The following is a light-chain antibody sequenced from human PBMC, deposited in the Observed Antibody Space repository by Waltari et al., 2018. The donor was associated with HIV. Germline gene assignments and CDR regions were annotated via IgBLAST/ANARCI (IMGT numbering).Light chain of an antibody. CDR1: SGHSTYA. Sequence: QLVLTQSPYASASLGASVKLTCTLSSGHSTYAIAWHQQQPEKGPRYLMKVNSDGSHSKGDGIPDRFSGSSSGSERYLIISSLQSEDEADYYCQTWGTGIRVFGGGTKLTVL. V-gene: IGLV4-69*01. CDR2: VNSDGSH. J-gene: IGLJ3*02. CDR3: QTWGTGIRV.